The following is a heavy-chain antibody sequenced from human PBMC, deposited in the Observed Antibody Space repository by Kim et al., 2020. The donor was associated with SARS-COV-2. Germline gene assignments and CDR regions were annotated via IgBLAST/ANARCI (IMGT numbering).Heavy chain of an antibody. CDR3: ARERGVDSSGYYYYYYGMDV. Sequence: SETLSLTCAVYGGSFSGYYWSWIRQPPGKGLEWIGEINHSGSTNYNPSLKSRVTISVDTSKNQFSLKLSSVTAADTAVYYCARERGVDSSGYYYYYYGMDVWCQGTTVTVSS. V-gene: IGHV4-34*01. CDR2: INHSGST. D-gene: IGHD3-22*01. J-gene: IGHJ6*02. CDR1: GGSFSGYY.